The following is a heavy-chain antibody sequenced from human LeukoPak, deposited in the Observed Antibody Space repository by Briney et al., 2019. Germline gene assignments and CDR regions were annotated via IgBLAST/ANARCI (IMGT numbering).Heavy chain of an antibody. V-gene: IGHV3-30*04. CDR3: ARDCSSTSCYAGFDY. Sequence: PGGSLRLSCAASGFTCSSYAMHWVRQAPGKGLEWVAVISYDGSNKYYADSVKGRFTISRDNSKNTLYLQMNSLRAEDTAVYYCARDCSSTSCYAGFDYWGQGTLVTVSS. D-gene: IGHD2-2*01. J-gene: IGHJ4*02. CDR1: GFTCSSYA. CDR2: ISYDGSNK.